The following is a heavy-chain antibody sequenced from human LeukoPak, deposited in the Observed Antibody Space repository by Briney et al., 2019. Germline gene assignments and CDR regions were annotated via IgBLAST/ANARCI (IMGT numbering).Heavy chain of an antibody. Sequence: ASVKVSCKASGYTFTSYYMHWVRQAHGQGLEWMGIINPSGGSTSYAQKFQGRVTMTRDMSTSTVYMELSSLRSEDTAVYYCARVPAAGSPDYWGQGTLVTVSS. CDR3: ARVPAAGSPDY. D-gene: IGHD6-13*01. J-gene: IGHJ4*02. V-gene: IGHV1-46*01. CDR1: GYTFTSYY. CDR2: INPSGGST.